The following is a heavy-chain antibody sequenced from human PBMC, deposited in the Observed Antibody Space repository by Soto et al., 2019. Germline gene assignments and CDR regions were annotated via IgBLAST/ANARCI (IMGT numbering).Heavy chain of an antibody. CDR3: IQSRCGGDCLQSYASHYYYGMDV. Sequence: QITLKESGPTLVKPTQTLTLTCTFSGFSLSTSGVGVGWIRQPPGKALEWLALIYWDDDKRYSPSLRSRLTINKDTSKNQVVLTMTNMDPVDTATYYCIQSRCGGDCLQSYASHYYYGMDVWGQGTTATVSS. J-gene: IGHJ6*02. CDR1: GFSLSTSGVG. V-gene: IGHV2-5*02. CDR2: IYWDDDK. D-gene: IGHD2-21*02.